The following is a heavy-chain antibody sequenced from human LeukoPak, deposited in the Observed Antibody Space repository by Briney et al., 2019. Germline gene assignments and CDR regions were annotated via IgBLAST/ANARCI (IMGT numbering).Heavy chain of an antibody. D-gene: IGHD1-1*01. CDR1: GFTFNNYA. J-gene: IGHJ4*02. Sequence: GGSLRLSCAASGFTFNNYAMSWVRQAPGKGLEWVSAISGSGGSTYYADSVKGRFTISRDNAKNSLYLQMNSLRAEDTAVYYCARERKYDSNFDYWGQGTLVTVSS. V-gene: IGHV3-23*01. CDR2: ISGSGGST. CDR3: ARERKYDSNFDY.